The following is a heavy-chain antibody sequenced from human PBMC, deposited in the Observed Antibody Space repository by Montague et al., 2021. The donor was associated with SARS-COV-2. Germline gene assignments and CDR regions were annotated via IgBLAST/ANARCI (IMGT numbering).Heavy chain of an antibody. Sequence: SLRFSCAASGFSFNNFGIHWVRQAPDKELEWVAVISYEGGKKNFADSVKGRFVISRDSSQNTVYLQMNSLRVEDTAVYYCVKASQFLWLGQFARDAFDLWGQGTLVSVSS. V-gene: IGHV3-30*18. D-gene: IGHD5-12*01. CDR1: GFSFNNFG. J-gene: IGHJ3*01. CDR2: ISYEGGKK. CDR3: VKASQFLWLGQFARDAFDL.